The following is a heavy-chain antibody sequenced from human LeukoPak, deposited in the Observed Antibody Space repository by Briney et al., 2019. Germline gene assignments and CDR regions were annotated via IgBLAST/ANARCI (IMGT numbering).Heavy chain of an antibody. D-gene: IGHD3-10*01. CDR2: MNYNSANT. V-gene: IGHV1-8*01. CDR1: GDTFNNYN. J-gene: IGHJ3*02. Sequence: ASVKVSCKASGDTFNNYNVNWVRQATGQGLEWMGWMNYNSANTGYAQKFQGRVTITRNTSTGTAYMELSSLTSEDTAVYYCASERNYGSGSYHNKAFDIWGQGTMATVSS. CDR3: ASERNYGSGSYHNKAFDI.